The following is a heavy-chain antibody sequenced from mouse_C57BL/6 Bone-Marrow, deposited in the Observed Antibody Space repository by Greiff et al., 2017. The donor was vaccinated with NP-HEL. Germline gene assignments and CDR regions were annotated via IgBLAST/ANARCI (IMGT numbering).Heavy chain of an antibody. J-gene: IGHJ2*01. V-gene: IGHV1-26*01. CDR3: ARRGTGYYFDY. D-gene: IGHD4-1*01. Sequence: VQLQQSGPELVKPGASVKMSCKASGYTFTDYYMNWVKQSPGQSLEWIGNINPNNGGTSYNQKFKGKATLTVDKSSSTAYMKLRSLTSEDSAVYYCARRGTGYYFDYWGQGTTLTVSS. CDR1: GYTFTDYY. CDR2: INPNNGGT.